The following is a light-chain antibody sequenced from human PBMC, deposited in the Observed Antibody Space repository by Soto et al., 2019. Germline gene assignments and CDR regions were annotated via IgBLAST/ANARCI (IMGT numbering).Light chain of an antibody. CDR1: QSVSSSY. J-gene: IGKJ3*01. CDR3: QQYGSTPLT. V-gene: IGKV3-20*01. CDR2: GAS. Sequence: DIEMTQSPATLSSSLGERVTLSCRASQSVSSSYLAWYQKKPGQAPRLLIYGASSRATGIPDRFSGSGSGTDFTLTISRLQPEDFAVYYCQQYGSTPLTFGRGTKVDIK.